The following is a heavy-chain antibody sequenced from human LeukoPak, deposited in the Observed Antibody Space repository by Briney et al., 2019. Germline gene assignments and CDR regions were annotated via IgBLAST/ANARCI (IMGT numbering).Heavy chain of an antibody. J-gene: IGHJ2*01. Sequence: PGGSLRLSCAASGFTFSSYSMNWVRQAPGKGLEWVSYISSSSTIYYSDSVKGRFTISRDNSKNTLYLQMNSLRAEDTAVYRCARYDFVLISYFDLWGRGALVTVSS. CDR1: GFTFSSYS. CDR3: ARYDFVLISYFDL. CDR2: ISSSSTI. D-gene: IGHD3-3*01. V-gene: IGHV3-48*01.